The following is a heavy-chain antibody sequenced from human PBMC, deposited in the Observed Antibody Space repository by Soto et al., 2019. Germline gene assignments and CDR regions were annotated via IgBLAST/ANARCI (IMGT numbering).Heavy chain of an antibody. Sequence: EVQLVESGGGLVQPGRSLRLSCAASGFTFDDYAMHWVRQAPGKGLEWVSGISWNSGSIGYADSVKGRFTISRDNAKNSLYLQMNSLRAEDTALYYCAKVGMGYADYFDYWGQGTLVTVSS. CDR3: AKVGMGYADYFDY. D-gene: IGHD3-16*01. J-gene: IGHJ4*02. CDR2: ISWNSGSI. V-gene: IGHV3-9*01. CDR1: GFTFDDYA.